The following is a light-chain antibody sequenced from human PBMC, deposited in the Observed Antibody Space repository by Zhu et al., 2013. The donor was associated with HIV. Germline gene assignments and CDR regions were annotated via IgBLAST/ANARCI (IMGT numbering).Light chain of an antibody. CDR3: AAWDDSLSGSYV. CDR2: EDT. V-gene: IGLV2-23*01. CDR1: NSDVG. J-gene: IGLJ1*01. Sequence: QSALTQPASVSGSPGQSITISCTGTNSDVGVSWYQQYPGKAPKLIIYEDTRRPSGVSYRFSGSNSGDTASLTISGLQAEDEADYYCAAWDDSLSGSYVFGTGTKVTVL.